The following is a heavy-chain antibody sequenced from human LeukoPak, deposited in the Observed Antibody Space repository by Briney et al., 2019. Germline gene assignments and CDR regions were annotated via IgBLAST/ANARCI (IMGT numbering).Heavy chain of an antibody. V-gene: IGHV5-51*01. CDR3: ARHDSGVSTVTTSHLDAFDI. D-gene: IGHD4-17*01. Sequence: PGESLKISCKGSGYSFTSYWIGWVRQMPGKGLEWMGIIYPGDSDTRYSPSFQGQVTISADKSTSTAYLQWSSLKASDTAMYYCARHDSGVSTVTTSHLDAFDIWGQGTMVTVSS. CDR1: GYSFTSYW. J-gene: IGHJ3*02. CDR2: IYPGDSDT.